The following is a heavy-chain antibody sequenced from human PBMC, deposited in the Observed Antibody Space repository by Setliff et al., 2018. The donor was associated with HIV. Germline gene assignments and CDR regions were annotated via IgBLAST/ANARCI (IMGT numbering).Heavy chain of an antibody. J-gene: IGHJ5*02. CDR3: AKCSEMLGTPATSSGYYCGWFDP. D-gene: IGHD3-22*01. V-gene: IGHV1-8*02. Sequence: ASVKVSCKASGYTFTSYDIHWVRQATGQGLEWMGWMNPNSGNTGYAQKFQGRVIVTRDTSINTAYVELRSLRLDDTAVYYCAKCSEMLGTPATSSGYYCGWFDPWGQGTLVTVSS. CDR2: MNPNSGNT. CDR1: GYTFTSYD.